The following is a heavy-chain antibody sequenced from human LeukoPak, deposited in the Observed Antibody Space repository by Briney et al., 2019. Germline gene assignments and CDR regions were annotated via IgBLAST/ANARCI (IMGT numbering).Heavy chain of an antibody. CDR2: IIPIFGTA. D-gene: IGHD3-9*01. V-gene: IGHV1-69*06. CDR3: ARDSKRILTGYSPHYFDY. CDR1: GGTFSSYA. J-gene: IGHJ4*02. Sequence: SLKFSCNASGGTFSSYAISWVRQSPGQGLECMGGIIPIFGTANYAQKFQGRVTITADKSTSTAYMELSSLRSEDTAVYYCARDSKRILTGYSPHYFDYWGQGTLVTVSS.